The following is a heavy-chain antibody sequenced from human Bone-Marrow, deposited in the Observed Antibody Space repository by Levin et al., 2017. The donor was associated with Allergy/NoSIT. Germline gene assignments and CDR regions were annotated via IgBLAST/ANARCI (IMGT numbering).Heavy chain of an antibody. V-gene: IGHV2-5*02. Sequence: SGPTLVKPTQTLTLTCTFSGFSLSTSGVGVGWIRQPPGKALEWLALIYWDDDKRYSTSLKSGLTITKDISKNQVVFTMTNMDPVDTATYYCAHTAGKWLPFDYWGRGMLVTVSS. J-gene: IGHJ4*02. CDR2: IYWDDDK. CDR3: AHTAGKWLPFDY. D-gene: IGHD5-12*01. CDR1: GFSLSTSGVG.